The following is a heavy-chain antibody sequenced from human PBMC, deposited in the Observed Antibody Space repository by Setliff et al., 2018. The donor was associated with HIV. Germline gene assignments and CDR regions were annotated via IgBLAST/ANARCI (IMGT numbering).Heavy chain of an antibody. CDR2: INYSGST. D-gene: IGHD1-1*01. Sequence: SETLSLTCTVSDGSISSGGSYWSWIRQHPGKGLEWIGYINYSGSTYYNPSLKSRVTFSVDTSKNQFSLKLSSVTAADTAVYYCAREERREAFDIWGQGTMVTVSS. V-gene: IGHV4-31*03. CDR1: DGSISSGGSY. J-gene: IGHJ3*02. CDR3: AREERREAFDI.